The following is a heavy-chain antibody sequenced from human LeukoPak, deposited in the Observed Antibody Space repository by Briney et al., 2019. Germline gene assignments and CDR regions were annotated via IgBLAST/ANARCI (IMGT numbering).Heavy chain of an antibody. CDR3: ARGGGDY. CDR1: GFTVSSNY. V-gene: IGHV3-53*01. CDR2: IYGGGST. D-gene: IGHD3-16*01. Sequence: PGGSLRLSCAVSGFTVSSNYMNWVRQAPGKGLEWVSVIYGGGSTYYADSVKGRFTISRDNSKNTLYLQMNSLRAEDTAVYYCARGGGDYWGQGALVTVSS. J-gene: IGHJ4*02.